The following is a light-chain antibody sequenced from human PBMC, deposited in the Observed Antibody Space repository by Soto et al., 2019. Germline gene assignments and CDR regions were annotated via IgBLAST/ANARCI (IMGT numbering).Light chain of an antibody. J-gene: IGKJ1*01. Sequence: ELVMTQSPATLSVAPGARATLSCRASQSISTFLAWYQQKPGQAPRLLIYGASTRATGIPARFSGSGSGTEFTLTISSLQSEDFAVYYCQQYNNWPRTFGQGTKVDIK. CDR3: QQYNNWPRT. V-gene: IGKV3-15*01. CDR1: QSISTF. CDR2: GAS.